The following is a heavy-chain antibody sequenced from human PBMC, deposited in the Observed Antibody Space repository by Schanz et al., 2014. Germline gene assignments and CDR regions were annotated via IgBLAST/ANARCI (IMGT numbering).Heavy chain of an antibody. CDR1: TFTFSSDW. CDR2: IKHDGSVK. V-gene: IGHV3-7*01. Sequence: EVQLLESGGGLVQPGGSLRLSCAASTFTFSSDWMSWVRQAPGKGPEWVANIKHDGSVKDYVDSVEGRFTISRDNAKRSLFLQMNSLRAEDTAVYYCVRDSFFAFDYWGQGTLVTVSS. CDR3: VRDSFFAFDY. J-gene: IGHJ4*02. D-gene: IGHD3-3*01.